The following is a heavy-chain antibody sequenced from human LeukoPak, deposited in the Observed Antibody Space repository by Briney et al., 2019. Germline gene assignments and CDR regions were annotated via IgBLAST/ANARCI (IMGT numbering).Heavy chain of an antibody. CDR3: ARALWFGEYQRRLGNWFDP. D-gene: IGHD3-10*01. Sequence: SETLSLTCTVSGGSLSRGGYYWSWIRQHPGKGLEWIGYIDYSGSTYYNPSLKSRVTISVDTSKNQFSLKLSSVTAADTAVYYCARALWFGEYQRRLGNWFDPWGQGTLVTVSS. J-gene: IGHJ5*02. V-gene: IGHV4-31*03. CDR2: IDYSGST. CDR1: GGSLSRGGYY.